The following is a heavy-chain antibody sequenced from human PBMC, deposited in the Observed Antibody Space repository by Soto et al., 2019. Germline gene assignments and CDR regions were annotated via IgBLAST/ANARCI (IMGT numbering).Heavy chain of an antibody. D-gene: IGHD5-12*01. J-gene: IGHJ6*02. CDR2: IYYSGST. CDR1: GGSISSSSYY. Sequence: SETLSLTCTVSGGSISSSSYYWGWIRQPPGKGLEWIGSIYYSGSTYYNPSLKSRVTISVDTSKNQFPLKLSSVTAADTAVYYCARRYSGYDSGAYYYYGMDVWGQGTTVTVSS. V-gene: IGHV4-39*01. CDR3: ARRYSGYDSGAYYYYGMDV.